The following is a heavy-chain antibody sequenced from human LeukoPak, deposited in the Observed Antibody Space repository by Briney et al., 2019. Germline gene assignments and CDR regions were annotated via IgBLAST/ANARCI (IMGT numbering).Heavy chain of an antibody. Sequence: GRSLRLSCAASGFTFSSYAMHWVRQAPGKGLEWVAAISYDGSNKYYADSVKGRFTISRDNSKNTLYLQMNSLRAEDTAVYYCARRFGELLYYYYYGRDVGGKGTTVTVSS. V-gene: IGHV3-30*04. D-gene: IGHD3-10*01. CDR2: ISYDGSNK. J-gene: IGHJ6*04. CDR1: GFTFSSYA. CDR3: ARRFGELLYYYYYGRDV.